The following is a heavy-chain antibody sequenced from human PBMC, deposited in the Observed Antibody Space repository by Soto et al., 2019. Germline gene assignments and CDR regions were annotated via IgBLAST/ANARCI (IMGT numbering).Heavy chain of an antibody. Sequence: PSETLSLTCTVSGGSISSGDYYWSWIRQPPGKGLEWIGYIYYSGSTYYNPSLKSRVTISVDTSKNQFSLKLSSVTAADTAVYYCARDMRSGSYGYYYYYGIDVWGQGTTVPVYS. CDR1: GGSISSGDYY. CDR2: IYYSGST. D-gene: IGHD1-26*01. CDR3: ARDMRSGSYGYYYYYGIDV. J-gene: IGHJ6*02. V-gene: IGHV4-30-4*01.